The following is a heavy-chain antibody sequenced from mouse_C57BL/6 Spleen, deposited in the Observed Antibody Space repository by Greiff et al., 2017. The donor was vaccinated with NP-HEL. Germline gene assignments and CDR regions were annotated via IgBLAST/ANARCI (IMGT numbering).Heavy chain of an antibody. CDR2: ISYDGSN. D-gene: IGHD4-1*01. CDR1: GYSITSGYY. V-gene: IGHV3-6*01. Sequence: DVQLQESGPGLVKPSQSLSLTCSVTGYSITSGYYWNWIRQFPGNKLEWMGYISYDGSNNYNPSLKNRISITRDTSKNQFFLKLNSVTTEDTATYYCARELGREEYYAMDYWGQGTSVTVSS. J-gene: IGHJ4*01. CDR3: ARELGREEYYAMDY.